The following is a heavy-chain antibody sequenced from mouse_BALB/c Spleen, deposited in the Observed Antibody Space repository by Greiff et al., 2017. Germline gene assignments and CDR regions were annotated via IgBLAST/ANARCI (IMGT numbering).Heavy chain of an antibody. CDR3: ARHGITYFDY. CDR2: ISSGGGST. CDR1: GFAFSSYD. Sequence: EVQGVESGGGLVKPGGSLKLSCAASGFAFSSYDMSWVRQTPEKRLEWVAYISSGGGSTYYPDTVKGRFTISRDNAKNTLYLQMSSLKSEDTAMYYCARHGITYFDYWGQGTTLTVSS. V-gene: IGHV5-12-1*01. J-gene: IGHJ2*01. D-gene: IGHD2-4*01.